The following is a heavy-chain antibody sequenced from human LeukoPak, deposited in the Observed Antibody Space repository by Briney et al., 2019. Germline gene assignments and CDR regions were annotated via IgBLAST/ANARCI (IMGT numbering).Heavy chain of an antibody. J-gene: IGHJ4*02. CDR1: GFTFSSYS. V-gene: IGHV3-21*01. D-gene: IGHD2-15*01. CDR2: ISSSSSYI. Sequence: PGGSLRLSCAASGFTFSSYSMNWVRQAPGKGLEWVSSISSSSSYIYYADSVKGRFTISRDNAKNSLYLQMNSLRAEDTAVYYCASDYIGDIVVVVAANPFDYWGQGTLVTVSS. CDR3: ASDYIGDIVVVVAANPFDY.